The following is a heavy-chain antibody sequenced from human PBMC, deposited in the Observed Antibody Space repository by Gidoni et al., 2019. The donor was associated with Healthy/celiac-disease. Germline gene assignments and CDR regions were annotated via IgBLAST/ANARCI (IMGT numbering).Heavy chain of an antibody. J-gene: IGHJ5*02. V-gene: IGHV4-34*01. Sequence: QGQLQQWRAGLCKPSETLSLTCAVYGGSFSGYYWSWLRQPPGKELEWIGEINHSGSTNYNPSLTSRVTISVDTSKNQFSLKLSSVTAADTAVYYCARGFHRLAAPRRGGWFDPWGQGTLVTVSS. CDR2: INHSGST. D-gene: IGHD3-3*02. CDR3: ARGFHRLAAPRRGGWFDP. CDR1: GGSFSGYY.